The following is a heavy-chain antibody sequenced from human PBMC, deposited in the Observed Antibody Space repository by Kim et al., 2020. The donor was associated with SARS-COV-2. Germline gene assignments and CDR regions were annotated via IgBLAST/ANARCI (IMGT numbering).Heavy chain of an antibody. CDR3: ASNYYDSSGSLDI. D-gene: IGHD3-22*01. J-gene: IGHJ3*02. CDR2: IYYSGST. CDR1: GGSISSYY. V-gene: IGHV4-59*01. Sequence: SETLSLTCTVSGGSISSYYWSWIRQPPGKGLEWIGYIYYSGSTNYNPSLKSRVTISVDTSKNQFSLKLSSVTAADTAVYYCASNYYDSSGSLDIWGQGTMVTVSS.